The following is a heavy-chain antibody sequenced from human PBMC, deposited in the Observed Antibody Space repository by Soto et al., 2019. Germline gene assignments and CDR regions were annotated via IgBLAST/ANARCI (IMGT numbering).Heavy chain of an antibody. V-gene: IGHV1-69*15. CDR1: VGAFGSNA. J-gene: IGHJ3*02. CDR3: AREGYTFGPGAVRGAFDI. Sequence: QVQLVQSETEVRKTGSSVKVSCRASVGAFGSNAISWVRQAPGQGLEWMGNIIPIFGTTKNAQKFQGRVTITADESTDTAYMAMSSLRSEDTAIYYCAREGYTFGPGAVRGAFDIWGQGTMVTVSS. CDR2: IIPIFGTT. D-gene: IGHD3-16*01.